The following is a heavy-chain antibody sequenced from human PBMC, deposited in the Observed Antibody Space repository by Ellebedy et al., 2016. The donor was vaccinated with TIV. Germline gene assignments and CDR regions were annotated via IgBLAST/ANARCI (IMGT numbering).Heavy chain of an antibody. CDR2: IYYSGSN. CDR3: ASLSRVNYHFDN. CDR1: SGSVSSDIYF. D-gene: IGHD5-24*01. Sequence: MPSETLSLTCTVSSGSVSSDIYFWSWLRQTPGKGLEWIAYIYYSGSNNYNPSLSSRATISVDTSKNQFSLRLSSVTAADTAVYYCASLSRVNYHFDNWGQGTQVTVSS. J-gene: IGHJ4*02. V-gene: IGHV4-61*01.